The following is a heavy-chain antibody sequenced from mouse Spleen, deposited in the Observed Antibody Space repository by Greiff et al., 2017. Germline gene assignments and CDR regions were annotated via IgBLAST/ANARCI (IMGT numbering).Heavy chain of an antibody. D-gene: IGHD1-1*01. Sequence: VQLQQSGAELVRPGASVTLSCKASGYKFTDYEMHWVKQTPVHGLEWIGAIDPETGGTAYNQKFKGKAILTADKSSSTAYMELRSLTSEDSAVYYCTRSGFYYYGSSSFAYWGQGTLVTVSA. CDR2: IDPETGGT. V-gene: IGHV1-15*01. CDR3: TRSGFYYYGSSSFAY. J-gene: IGHJ3*01. CDR1: GYKFTDYE.